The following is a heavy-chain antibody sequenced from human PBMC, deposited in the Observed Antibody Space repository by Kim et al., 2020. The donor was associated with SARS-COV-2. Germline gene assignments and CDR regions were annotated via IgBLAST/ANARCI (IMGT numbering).Heavy chain of an antibody. V-gene: IGHV4-39*01. CDR3: ARQSDAFDI. Sequence: YFNPSLKTRVTISVDTSKNQFSLKLNSVTAADTAVYYCARQSDAFDIWGQGTMVTVSS. J-gene: IGHJ3*02.